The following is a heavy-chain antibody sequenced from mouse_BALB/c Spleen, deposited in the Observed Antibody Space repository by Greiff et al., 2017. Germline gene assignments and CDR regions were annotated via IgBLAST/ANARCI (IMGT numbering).Heavy chain of an antibody. J-gene: IGHJ4*01. Sequence: EVMLVESGGGLVQPGGSLRLSCATSGFTFTDYYMSWVRQPPGKALEWLGFIRNKANGYTTEYSASVKGRFTISRDNSQSILYLQMNTLRAEDSATYYCARNYTAMDYWGQGTSVTVSS. CDR3: ARNYTAMDY. CDR2: IRNKANGYTT. V-gene: IGHV7-3*02. D-gene: IGHD2-12*01. CDR1: GFTFTDYY.